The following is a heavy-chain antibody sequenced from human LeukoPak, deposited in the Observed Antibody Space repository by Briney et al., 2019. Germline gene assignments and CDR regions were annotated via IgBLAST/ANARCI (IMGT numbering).Heavy chain of an antibody. Sequence: GGSLRLSCAASGFTFSSYAMHWVRQAPGKGLEWVAVISYDGNNKYYADSVKGRFTISRDNSKNTLYLQMNSLRAEDTAVYYCAKDNPSYSSGWYNWFDPWGQGTLATVSS. CDR3: AKDNPSYSSGWYNWFDP. V-gene: IGHV3-30*04. CDR1: GFTFSSYA. CDR2: ISYDGNNK. D-gene: IGHD6-19*01. J-gene: IGHJ5*02.